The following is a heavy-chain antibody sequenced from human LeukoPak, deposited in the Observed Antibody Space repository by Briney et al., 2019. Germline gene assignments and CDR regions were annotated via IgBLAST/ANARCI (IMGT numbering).Heavy chain of an antibody. V-gene: IGHV3-23*01. CDR1: GFTFSGYA. D-gene: IGHD6-19*01. CDR2: ISGSDVST. CDR3: AREASLAGFASGLGFNY. J-gene: IGHJ4*02. Sequence: GGSLRLSCATSGFTFSGYAMSWVRQAPGKGLEWVSGISGSDVSTYYADPVKGRFTVSRDNSKNTLYLQMNSLRAEDTAIYYCAREASLAGFASGLGFNYWGQGILVSVSS.